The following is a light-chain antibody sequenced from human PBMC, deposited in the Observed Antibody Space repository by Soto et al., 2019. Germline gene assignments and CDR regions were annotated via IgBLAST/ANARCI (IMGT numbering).Light chain of an antibody. J-gene: IGKJ1*01. V-gene: IGKV1-39*01. CDR1: QSISSY. CDR3: QQSYSAPWT. CDR2: GAS. Sequence: DIQKTQSPSSLSASVGDRVTITCRASQSISSYLNWYQQKPGKVPKLLIYGASSVQSGVPSRFSGGGSGTDFTLTISSLQPEDYATYYCQQSYSAPWTFGQGTEVEIK.